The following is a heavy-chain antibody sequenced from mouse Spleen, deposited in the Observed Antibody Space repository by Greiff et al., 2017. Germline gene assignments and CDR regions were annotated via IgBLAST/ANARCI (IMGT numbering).Heavy chain of an antibody. CDR2: ISYDGSN. CDR1: GYSITSGYY. Sequence: EVKLQESGPGLVKPSQSLSLTCSVTGYSITSGYYWNWIRQFPGNKLEWMGYISYDGSNNYNPSLKNRISITRDTSKNQFFLKLNSVTTEDTATYYCARDDYYGSSYERVWAMDYWGQGTSVTVSS. D-gene: IGHD1-1*01. J-gene: IGHJ4*01. CDR3: ARDDYYGSSYERVWAMDY. V-gene: IGHV3-6*01.